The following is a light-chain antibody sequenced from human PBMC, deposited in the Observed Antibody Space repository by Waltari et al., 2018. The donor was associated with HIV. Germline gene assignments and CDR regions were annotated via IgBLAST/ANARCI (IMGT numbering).Light chain of an antibody. CDR1: QSISSW. V-gene: IGKV1-5*03. Sequence: DIQMTQSPSTLSAYVGDRVNITCRASQSISSWLAWYQQKPGKAPKLLIYKASSLESGVPSRFSGSGSGTEFTLTVSSLQPDDFATYYCQQYNSYSTFGQGTKLEIK. CDR3: QQYNSYST. CDR2: KAS. J-gene: IGKJ2*01.